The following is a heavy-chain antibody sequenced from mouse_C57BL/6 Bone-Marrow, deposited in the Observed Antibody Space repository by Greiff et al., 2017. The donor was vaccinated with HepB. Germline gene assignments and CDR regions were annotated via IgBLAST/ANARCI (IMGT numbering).Heavy chain of an antibody. CDR2: IRSKSNNYAT. J-gene: IGHJ1*03. CDR3: VTGYFDV. V-gene: IGHV10-1*01. Sequence: GGGLVQPKGSLKLSCAASGFSFNTYAMNWVRQAPGKGLEWVARIRSKSNNYATCYADSVKDRFTISRDDSESMLYLQMNNLKTEDTAMYYCVTGYFDVWGTGTTVTVSS. CDR1: GFSFNTYA.